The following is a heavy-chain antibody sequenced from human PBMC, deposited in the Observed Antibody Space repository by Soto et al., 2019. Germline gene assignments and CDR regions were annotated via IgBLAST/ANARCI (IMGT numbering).Heavy chain of an antibody. V-gene: IGHV4-30-4*08. D-gene: IGHD2-15*01. CDR1: GGSISSGDYY. Sequence: TLSLTCTVSGGSISSGDYYWSWIRQPPGKGLGWVGYIYYSGSTYYNPSLKSRVTISVDTSKNQFSLKLSSVTAADTAVYYCARTGYCSGGSCYSGGDWYFDYWGQGTLVTVSS. J-gene: IGHJ4*02. CDR3: ARTGYCSGGSCYSGGDWYFDY. CDR2: IYYSGST.